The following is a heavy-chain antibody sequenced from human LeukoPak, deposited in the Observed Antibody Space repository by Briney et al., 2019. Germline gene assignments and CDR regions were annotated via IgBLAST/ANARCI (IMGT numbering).Heavy chain of an antibody. V-gene: IGHV1-24*01. CDR1: GFTFSSYW. J-gene: IGHJ4*02. Sequence: GGSLRLSCAASGFTFSSYWMSWVRQAPGKGLEWMGGFDPEDGETIYAQKFQGRVTMTEDTSTDTAYMELSSLRSEDTAVYYCATGRGSGYDLYYFDYWGQGTLVTVSS. CDR3: ATGRGSGYDLYYFDY. D-gene: IGHD5-12*01. CDR2: FDPEDGET.